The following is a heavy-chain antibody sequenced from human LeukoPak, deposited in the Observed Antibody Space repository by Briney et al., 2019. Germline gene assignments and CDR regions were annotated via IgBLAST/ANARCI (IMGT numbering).Heavy chain of an antibody. CDR3: AKNVWDRSGWLIEY. Sequence: GGSLRLSCAASGFTFSSYAMSWVRQAPGKGLEWVSSLTGSGGRTYYADSVKGRFTISRDNSKNTLSLQMNSLRAEDTAVYYCAKNVWDRSGWLIEYWGQGTRVTVSS. V-gene: IGHV3-23*01. CDR2: LTGSGGRT. CDR1: GFTFSSYA. D-gene: IGHD6-19*01. J-gene: IGHJ4*02.